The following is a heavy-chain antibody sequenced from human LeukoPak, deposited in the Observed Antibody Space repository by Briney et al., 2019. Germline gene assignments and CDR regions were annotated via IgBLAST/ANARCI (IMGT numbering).Heavy chain of an antibody. CDR3: ARAGCSSTSCYYYYGMDV. CDR1: GFTFSSYW. D-gene: IGHD2-2*01. J-gene: IGHJ6*02. CDR2: IKQDGSEK. Sequence: PGGSLRLSCAASGFTFSSYWMSWVRQAPGKGLEWVANIKQDGSEKYYVDSVKGRFTISRDNAKNSLYLQTNSLRAEDTAVYYCARAGCSSTSCYYYYGMDVWGQGTTVTVSS. V-gene: IGHV3-7*03.